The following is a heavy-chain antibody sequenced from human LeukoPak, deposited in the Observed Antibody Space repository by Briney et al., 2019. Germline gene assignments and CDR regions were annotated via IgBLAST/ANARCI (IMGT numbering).Heavy chain of an antibody. D-gene: IGHD2-2*01. V-gene: IGHV4-34*01. CDR2: NNRSGST. J-gene: IGHJ6*02. Sequence: PSDTLTLTCAVYGRSFSGYYWIWLRHPPGKGLEWIGENNRSGSTNYNTSLKSRVTISVDTSKNQFSLKLSSVTAADTAVYYCARGRGLVVVPAAIPPRMDVWGQGTTVTVSS. CDR1: GRSFSGYY. CDR3: ARGRGLVVVPAAIPPRMDV.